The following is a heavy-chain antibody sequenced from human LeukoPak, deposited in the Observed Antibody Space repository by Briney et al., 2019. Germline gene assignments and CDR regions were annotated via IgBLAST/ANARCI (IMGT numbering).Heavy chain of an antibody. CDR3: AKELPMVRGILLG. D-gene: IGHD3-10*01. V-gene: IGHV3-23*01. CDR1: GFTFSRYG. CDR2: ISGSGGSA. Sequence: GGSLRLSCEASGFTFSRYGMSWVRQAPGKGLEWVSAISGSGGSAYYADSVKGRFTISRDNSKNTLYLQMNSLRAEDTAVYYCAKELPMVRGILLGWGQGTLVTVSS. J-gene: IGHJ4*02.